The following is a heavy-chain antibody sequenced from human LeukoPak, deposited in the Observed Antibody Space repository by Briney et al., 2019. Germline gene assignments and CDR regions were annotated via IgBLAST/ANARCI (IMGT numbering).Heavy chain of an antibody. CDR3: ARGNPYYDFWSGYYTGYFDY. CDR1: GGSISSGDYY. J-gene: IGHJ4*02. CDR2: IYYSGST. Sequence: SETLSLTCTVSGGSISSGDYYWSWIRQPPGKGLEWIGYIYYSGSTYYNPSLKSRVTIPVDTSKNQFSLKLSSVTAADTAVYYCARGNPYYDFWSGYYTGYFDYWGQGTLVTVSS. D-gene: IGHD3-3*01. V-gene: IGHV4-30-4*08.